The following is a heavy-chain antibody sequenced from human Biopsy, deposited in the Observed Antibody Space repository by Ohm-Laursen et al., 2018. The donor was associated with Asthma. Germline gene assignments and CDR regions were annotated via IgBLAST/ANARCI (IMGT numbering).Heavy chain of an antibody. J-gene: IGHJ5*02. CDR1: GGSIRSHD. CDR3: ARGVITNWFDP. Sequence: SETLSLTCTVSGGSIRSHDWTWIRLPPGKGLEYIGDVSHTGSTNYNPSLKSRVTMSLDTSKNQFSLRLTSVTPADTAVYYCARGVITNWFDPWGQGTLVTVSS. V-gene: IGHV4-59*11. D-gene: IGHD3-16*02. CDR2: VSHTGST.